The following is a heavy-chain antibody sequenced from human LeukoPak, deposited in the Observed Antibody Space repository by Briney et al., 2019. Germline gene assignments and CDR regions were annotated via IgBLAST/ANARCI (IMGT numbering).Heavy chain of an antibody. CDR1: GFTFSSYG. CDR3: AKATAAYYYYGMHV. J-gene: IGHJ6*04. Sequence: GGSLRLSCAASGFTFSSYGMHWVRQAPGKGLELVAVISYDGSNKYYADDVKGRVTISRDNSKNTMYLQMNSLRAEDTAVYYCAKATAAYYYYGMHVWGKGTTVTVPS. CDR2: ISYDGSNK. D-gene: IGHD2-2*01. V-gene: IGHV3-30*18.